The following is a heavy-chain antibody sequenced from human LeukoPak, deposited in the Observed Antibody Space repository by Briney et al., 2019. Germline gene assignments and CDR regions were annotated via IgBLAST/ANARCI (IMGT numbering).Heavy chain of an antibody. Sequence: GGSLRLSCAASGFTFSSYALSWVRQAPGKGLEWVSLLYIGGSTYYADSVKGRFTISRDSSKNTLYLQMNSLRAEDTAVYYCARDSGAVGWAGEFDYWGQGTLVTVSS. CDR2: LYIGGST. J-gene: IGHJ4*02. D-gene: IGHD3-10*01. V-gene: IGHV3-53*01. CDR3: ARDSGAVGWAGEFDY. CDR1: GFTFSSYA.